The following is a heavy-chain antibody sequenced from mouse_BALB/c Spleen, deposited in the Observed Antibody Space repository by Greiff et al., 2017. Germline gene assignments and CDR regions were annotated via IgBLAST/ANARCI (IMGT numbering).Heavy chain of an antibody. J-gene: IGHJ4*01. CDR2: IDPENGNT. CDR3: ATSGMDY. V-gene: IGHV14-1*02. D-gene: IGHD1-3*01. Sequence: EVQLQQSGAELVRPGALVKLSCKASGFNIKDYYMHWVKQRPEQGLEWIGWIDPENGNTIYDPKFQGKASITADTSSNTAYLQLSRLTSEDTAVYYCATSGMDYWGQGTSVTVSS. CDR1: GFNIKDYY.